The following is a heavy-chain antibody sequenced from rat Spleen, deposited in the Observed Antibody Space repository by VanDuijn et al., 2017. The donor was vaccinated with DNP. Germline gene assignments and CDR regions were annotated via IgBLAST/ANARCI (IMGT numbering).Heavy chain of an antibody. Sequence: EVQLQESGPGLVKPSQSLSLTCSVTGYSITSNHKWSWIRKFPGNELEWMGYINNAGSTNSNPSPKSRFPITRDTSKNQFFLQVNSVRNEDTATYYCAVQLGVFDYWGQGVMVIVSS. D-gene: IGHD5-1*01. V-gene: IGHV3-3*01. CDR3: AVQLGVFDY. J-gene: IGHJ2*01. CDR2: INNAGST. CDR1: GYSITSNHK.